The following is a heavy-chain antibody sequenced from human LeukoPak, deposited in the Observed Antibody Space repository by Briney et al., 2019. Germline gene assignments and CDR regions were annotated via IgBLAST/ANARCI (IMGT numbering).Heavy chain of an antibody. D-gene: IGHD2-15*01. Sequence: PGGSPRLSCAASGFTFSSYSMNWVRQAPGKGLEWVSSISSSSSYIYYADSVKGRFAISRDNAKNSLYLQMNSLRAEDTAVYYCARGSANWFDPWGQGTLVTVSS. V-gene: IGHV3-21*01. CDR2: ISSSSSYI. CDR3: ARGSANWFDP. J-gene: IGHJ5*02. CDR1: GFTFSSYS.